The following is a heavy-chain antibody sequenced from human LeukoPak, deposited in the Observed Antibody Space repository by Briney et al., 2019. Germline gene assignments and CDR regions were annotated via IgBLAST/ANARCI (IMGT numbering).Heavy chain of an antibody. CDR3: ARVGSSSSWYTWAYYYGMDV. D-gene: IGHD6-13*01. J-gene: IGHJ6*02. CDR2: IYYSGST. CDR1: GGSISSYY. Sequence: SETLSLTCTVSGGSISSYYWSWIRQPPGKGLEWIGYIYYSGSTNYNPSLKSRVTISVDTSKNQFSLKLSLRSDDTAVYYCARVGSSSSWYTWAYYYGMDVWGQGTTVTVSS. V-gene: IGHV4-59*01.